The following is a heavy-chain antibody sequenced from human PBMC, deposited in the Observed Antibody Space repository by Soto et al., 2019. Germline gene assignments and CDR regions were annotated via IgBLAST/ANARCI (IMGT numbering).Heavy chain of an antibody. V-gene: IGHV3-30*18. CDR1: VFTFSIHG. CDR2: ISNDGNKK. Sequence: PGGALRLSCAASVFTFSIHGMHWFRQTPGKGLERVAVISNDGNKKYYVESVEGRFSISRDNSKSIVYLQMNNVRIEDTAKYYCAKDKVPYYDFWSGQRWFDPWGQGTQVTVSS. D-gene: IGHD3-3*01. J-gene: IGHJ5*02. CDR3: AKDKVPYYDFWSGQRWFDP.